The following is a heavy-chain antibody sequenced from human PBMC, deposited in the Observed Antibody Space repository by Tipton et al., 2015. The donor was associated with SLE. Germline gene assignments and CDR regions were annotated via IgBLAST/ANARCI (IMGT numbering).Heavy chain of an antibody. J-gene: IGHJ4*02. V-gene: IGHV4-39*01. CDR3: ARLSMAAAGADY. CDR2: IYYSGNT. D-gene: IGHD6-13*01. Sequence: TLSLTCTVSGGSITSHYWAWIRQPPGKGLEWIGTIYYSGNTYYNPSLKSRVTISADTSNNQFSLNLRSVTAADTGVFYCARLSMAAAGADYWGQGTLVTVSS. CDR1: GGSITSHY.